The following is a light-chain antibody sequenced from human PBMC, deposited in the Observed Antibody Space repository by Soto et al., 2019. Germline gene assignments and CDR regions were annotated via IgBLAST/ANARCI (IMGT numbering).Light chain of an antibody. CDR1: STDVGSYNY. CDR3: CSYAPSRTLL. J-gene: IGLJ2*01. V-gene: IGLV2-23*01. CDR2: EGN. Sequence: QSALTQPASVSGSPGQSITISCTGTSTDVGSYNYVSWYQQHPGRVPKLMLYEGNERPSGVSSRFSASKSGNTASLTISGLQAEDEADYFCCSYAPSRTLLFGGGTKVTVL.